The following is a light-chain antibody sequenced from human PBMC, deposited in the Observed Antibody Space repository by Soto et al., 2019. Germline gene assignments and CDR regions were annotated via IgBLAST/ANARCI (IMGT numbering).Light chain of an antibody. CDR1: QSVSNY. J-gene: IGKJ3*01. CDR2: GAS. Sequence: EVVLTQSPATLSLSPGERATLSCSASQSVSNYLAWCQQKPGQPPRLLIYGASNRATGTPARFSGSGSGTDFTLTISSLEPEDFAVYYCHQRSNWPPFTFGPGTKVEIK. CDR3: HQRSNWPPFT. V-gene: IGKV3-11*01.